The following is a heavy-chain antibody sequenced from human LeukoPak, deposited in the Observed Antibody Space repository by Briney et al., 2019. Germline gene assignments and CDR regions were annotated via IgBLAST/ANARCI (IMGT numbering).Heavy chain of an antibody. CDR2: ISSSSSYI. Sequence: KSGGSLRLSCAASGFTLSDYVMNWVRQAPGEGLEWVSSISSSSSYIYYADSVKGRFAISRDNAKNSLYLQMNSLRAEDTAVYYCAKVGAARSPYYYYMDVWGKGTTVTVSS. CDR1: GFTLSDYV. CDR3: AKVGAARSPYYYYMDV. D-gene: IGHD6-6*01. J-gene: IGHJ6*03. V-gene: IGHV3-21*04.